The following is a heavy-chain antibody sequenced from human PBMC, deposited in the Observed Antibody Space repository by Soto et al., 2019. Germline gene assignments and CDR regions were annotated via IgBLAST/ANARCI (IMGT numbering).Heavy chain of an antibody. CDR1: GYSFTSYW. J-gene: IGHJ6*02. CDR3: ARGLFGSGYSQSIYYYGMDV. CDR2: IDPSDSYT. V-gene: IGHV5-10-1*01. D-gene: IGHD3-3*01. Sequence: PGESLKIACKGSGYSFTSYWISWVRQMPGKGLEWMGRIDPSDSYTNYSPSFQGHVTISADKSISTAYLQWSSLKASDTAMYYCARGLFGSGYSQSIYYYGMDVWGQGTTVTVSS.